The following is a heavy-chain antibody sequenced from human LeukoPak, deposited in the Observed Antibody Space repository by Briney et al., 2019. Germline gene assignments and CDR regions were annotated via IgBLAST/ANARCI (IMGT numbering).Heavy chain of an antibody. V-gene: IGHV4-39*07. CDR3: AVGVLVYCSSTSCPETDY. Sequence: SETLSLTCTVSGGSISSSSYYWGWIRQPPGKGLEWIGSIYYSGSTYYNPSLKSRVTISVDTSKNQFSLKLSSVTAADTAVYYCAVGVLVYCSSTSCPETDYWGQGTLVTVSS. CDR1: GGSISSSSYY. J-gene: IGHJ4*02. D-gene: IGHD2-2*01. CDR2: IYYSGST.